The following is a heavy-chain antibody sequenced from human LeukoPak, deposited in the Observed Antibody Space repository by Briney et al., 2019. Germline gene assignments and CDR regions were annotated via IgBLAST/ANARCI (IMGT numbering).Heavy chain of an antibody. D-gene: IGHD2-2*01. CDR1: GFTFSSYG. J-gene: IGHJ3*02. CDR2: IWYDGSNK. CDR3: ARDIGYCSSTSCWDAFDI. Sequence: GGSLRLSCAASGFTFSSYGMHWVRQAPGKRLEWVAVIWYDGSNKYYADSVKGRFTISRDNSKNTLYLQMNSLRAEDTAVYYCARDIGYCSSTSCWDAFDIWGQGTMVTVSS. V-gene: IGHV3-33*01.